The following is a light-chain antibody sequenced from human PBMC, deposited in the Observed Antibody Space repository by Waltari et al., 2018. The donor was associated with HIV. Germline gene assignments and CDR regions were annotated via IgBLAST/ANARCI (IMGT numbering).Light chain of an antibody. CDR1: KLGDKY. Sequence: SYELTQPPSVSVSPGQTAIINCSGDKLGDKYASWYQQRPGQSPVLVIYEDVKRPSGIPARFSGSNSGNTATLTISGTQAMDESDYYCQAWDSHNVIFGGGTKLTVL. J-gene: IGLJ2*01. CDR2: EDV. V-gene: IGLV3-1*01. CDR3: QAWDSHNVI.